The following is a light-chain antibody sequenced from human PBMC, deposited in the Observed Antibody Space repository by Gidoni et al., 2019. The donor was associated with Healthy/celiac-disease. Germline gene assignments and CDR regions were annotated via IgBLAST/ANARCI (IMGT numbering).Light chain of an antibody. Sequence: EIVLTQSPATLSLSPGERATLSCRASQSVSSYLAWYQQKPGQAPRLLIYDASNRATGIPARFSGSGSGTAFTLTISSLEPEDFAVYYCQQQTTFGQGTKVEIK. J-gene: IGKJ1*01. CDR1: QSVSSY. CDR2: DAS. CDR3: QQQTT. V-gene: IGKV3-11*01.